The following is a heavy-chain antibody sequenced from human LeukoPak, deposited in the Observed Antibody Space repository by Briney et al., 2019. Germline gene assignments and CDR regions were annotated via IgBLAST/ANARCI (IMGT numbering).Heavy chain of an antibody. CDR3: AREGSITMIGAFDI. V-gene: IGHV3-20*04. J-gene: IGHJ3*02. Sequence: PGGSLRLSCAASGFTFINAWMSWARQAPGKGLEWVSSIKWNGGSTGYTDSVTGRFTISRDNAKNSLYLQVNSLRVEDTAVYYCAREGSITMIGAFDIWGQGTMVTVSS. CDR1: GFTFINAW. CDR2: IKWNGGST. D-gene: IGHD3-22*01.